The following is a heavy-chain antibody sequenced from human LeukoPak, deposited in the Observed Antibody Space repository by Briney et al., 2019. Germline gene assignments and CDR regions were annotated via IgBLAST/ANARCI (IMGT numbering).Heavy chain of an antibody. CDR3: ATDGSGTL. D-gene: IGHD3-10*01. J-gene: IGHJ4*02. V-gene: IGHV3-15*01. Sequence: PGGTLRLSCAASGFTFNSAWMSWVRQAPGKGLEWVGHIKSKPEGGTADYAAPVKGRFTISRDDSKNTLYLQLNSLKTEDTAVYYCATDGSGTLWGQGTLVTVSS. CDR1: GFTFNSAW. CDR2: IKSKPEGGTA.